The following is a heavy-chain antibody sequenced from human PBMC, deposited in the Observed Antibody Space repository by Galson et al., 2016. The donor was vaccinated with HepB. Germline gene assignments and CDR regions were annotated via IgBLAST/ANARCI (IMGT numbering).Heavy chain of an antibody. D-gene: IGHD2/OR15-2a*01. CDR3: ARRNEYCPPVGCSVDY. CDR1: RFTFSNYG. V-gene: IGHV3-30*03. CDR2: DSMDGRRK. J-gene: IGHJ4*02. Sequence: SLRLSCAASRFTFSNYGMHWVRQALGKGLEWVAADSMDGRRKFYADSVKGRFTISKHNSNSMLFLQMSSLRADDTAVYYCARRNEYCPPVGCSVDYWGQGTLVSVSS.